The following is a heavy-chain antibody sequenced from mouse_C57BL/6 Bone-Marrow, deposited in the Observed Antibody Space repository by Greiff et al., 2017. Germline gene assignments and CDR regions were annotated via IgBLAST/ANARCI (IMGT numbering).Heavy chain of an antibody. CDR1: GYAFTNYL. CDR2: INPGSGGT. Sequence: QVQLQQSGAELVRPGTSVKVSCKASGYAFTNYLIEWVKQRPGQGLEWIGVINPGSGGTNYNEKFKGKATLTADKSSSTAYMQRSSLTSEDSAVYFCARSGYQEAMDYWGQGTSVTVSS. D-gene: IGHD3-2*02. V-gene: IGHV1-54*01. J-gene: IGHJ4*01. CDR3: ARSGYQEAMDY.